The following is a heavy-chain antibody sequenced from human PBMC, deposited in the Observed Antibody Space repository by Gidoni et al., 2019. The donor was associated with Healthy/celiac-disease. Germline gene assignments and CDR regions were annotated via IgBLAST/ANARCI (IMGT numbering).Heavy chain of an antibody. J-gene: IGHJ3*02. CDR3: ARGYCSVGSCYFLSTNSFDI. CDR1: GFTVSRYG. D-gene: IGHD2-15*01. V-gene: IGHV3-30*03. CDR2: ISYDGSNK. Sequence: QLQLVVSGGGVVPPGESRRLSCAAPGFTVSRYGMYGVRQAPGKRLVCLAVISYDGSNKYYSDSVTCRFTITRDNSKNTLYLQMNSLRAEDTAVYYCARGYCSVGSCYFLSTNSFDIWGQGTLVTVSS.